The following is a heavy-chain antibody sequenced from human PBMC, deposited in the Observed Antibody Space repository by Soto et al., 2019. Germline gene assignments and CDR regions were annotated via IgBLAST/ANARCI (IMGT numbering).Heavy chain of an antibody. V-gene: IGHV5-51*01. D-gene: IGHD5-12*01. Sequence: GESVKSCGIGCGYRFTIYFIGWVRQIPGKGLEWMGIIYPGDSDTRYSPSFQGQVTISADKSISTAYLQWSSLKASDTAMYYCARCVEMATISAFDIWGQGTMVTVSS. CDR2: IYPGDSDT. J-gene: IGHJ3*02. CDR3: ARCVEMATISAFDI. CDR1: GYRFTIYF.